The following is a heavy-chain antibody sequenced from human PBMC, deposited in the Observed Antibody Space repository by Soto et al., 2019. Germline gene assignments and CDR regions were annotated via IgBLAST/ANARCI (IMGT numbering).Heavy chain of an antibody. CDR3: ATQSRSGTDGFDV. J-gene: IGHJ3*01. D-gene: IGHD1-1*01. Sequence: GGSLRLSCAASGFTVSSNYMSGVRQAPGKGLEWVSMIYSGGTTYYADSVKGRFTISSHNSRTTLYLQMNSLRADDTAVYYCATQSRSGTDGFDVWGQGTMVTVSS. V-gene: IGHV3-53*04. CDR1: GFTVSSNY. CDR2: IYSGGTT.